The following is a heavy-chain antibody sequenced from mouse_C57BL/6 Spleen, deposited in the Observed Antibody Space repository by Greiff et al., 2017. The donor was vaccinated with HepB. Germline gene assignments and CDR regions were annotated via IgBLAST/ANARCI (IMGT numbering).Heavy chain of an antibody. J-gene: IGHJ1*03. V-gene: IGHV1-9*01. Sequence: VQLQQSGAELMKPGASVKLSCKATGYTFTGYWLEWVKQRPGHGLEWIGEILPGSGSTNYNEKFKGKATFTADTSSNTAYMQLSSLTTEDSAIYYCARGRDYYGSSYSYPDVWGTGTTVTVSS. CDR1: GYTFTGYW. CDR2: ILPGSGST. D-gene: IGHD1-1*01. CDR3: ARGRDYYGSSYSYPDV.